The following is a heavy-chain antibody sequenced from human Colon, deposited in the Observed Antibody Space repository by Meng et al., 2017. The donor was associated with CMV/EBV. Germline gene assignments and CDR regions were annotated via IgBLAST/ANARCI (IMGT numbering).Heavy chain of an antibody. D-gene: IGHD3-16*01. Sequence: GGSLRLSCEASGFNFSLYTISWVRQAPGEGLEWVSSVSSSGSYIYYADSVKGRFTISRDNAKSLVFLQTSSLRAEDTAVYFCVRGHYDGAWGHGTLVTVSS. J-gene: IGHJ4*03. CDR1: GFNFSLYT. V-gene: IGHV3-21*06. CDR3: VRGHYDGA. CDR2: VSSSGSYI.